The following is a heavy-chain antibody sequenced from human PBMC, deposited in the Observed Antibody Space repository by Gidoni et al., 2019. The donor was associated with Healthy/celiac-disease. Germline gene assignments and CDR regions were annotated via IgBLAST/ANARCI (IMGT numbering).Heavy chain of an antibody. Sequence: EVQLVVSGVGLVQPGRSLRLSCAASGFTFDDYAMHWVRQAPGKGLEWVSGISWNSGSIGYADSVKGRFTISRDNAKNSLYLQMNSLRAEDTALYYCAKDKEWLDSPGFDYWGQGTLVTVSS. CDR1: GFTFDDYA. V-gene: IGHV3-9*01. CDR2: ISWNSGSI. D-gene: IGHD6-19*01. CDR3: AKDKEWLDSPGFDY. J-gene: IGHJ4*02.